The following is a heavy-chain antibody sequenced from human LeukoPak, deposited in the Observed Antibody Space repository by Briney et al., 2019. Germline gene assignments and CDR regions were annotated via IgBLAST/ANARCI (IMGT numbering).Heavy chain of an antibody. CDR1: GFTFTNFA. J-gene: IGHJ4*02. CDR2: ISWNSGSI. CDR3: ARARDGYNQDTFDY. Sequence: GGSLRLSYAASGFTFTNFAMHWVRQAPGKGLEWVSGISWNSGSIGYADSVKGRFTISRDNAKNSLYLQMNSLRAEDTALYYCARARDGYNQDTFDYWGQGTLVTVSS. V-gene: IGHV3-9*01. D-gene: IGHD5-24*01.